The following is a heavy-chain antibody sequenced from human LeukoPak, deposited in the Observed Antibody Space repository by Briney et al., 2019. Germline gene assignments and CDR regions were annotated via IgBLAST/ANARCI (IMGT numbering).Heavy chain of an antibody. CDR1: GFTFSSYA. CDR3: ARRDRGSWHFDY. V-gene: IGHV3-23*01. CDR2: ITGGGDTT. J-gene: IGHJ4*02. D-gene: IGHD6-13*01. Sequence: PGGSLRLSRAASGFTFSSYAMSWVRQAPGKGLEWVSSITGGGDTTHYAASVQGRFTISRDNSKNTLYLQMNSLRGEDTAVYHCARRDRGSWHFDYWGQGTLVTVSS.